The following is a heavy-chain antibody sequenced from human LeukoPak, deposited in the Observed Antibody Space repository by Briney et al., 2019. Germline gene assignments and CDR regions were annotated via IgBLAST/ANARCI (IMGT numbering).Heavy chain of an antibody. CDR1: GFTFVGNA. CDR3: AKGGLGGYNAVFDH. D-gene: IGHD5-24*01. CDR2: VSGSDGSS. J-gene: IGHJ4*02. V-gene: IGHV3-23*01. Sequence: PGGSLRLSCATSGFTFVGNAMSCVRQAPGKGLEWVSGVSGSDGSSHYADSVKGWFTISVDNSKNTLHLQMNSLRAEDTAVYYCAKGGLGGYNAVFDHWGQGTLVTVSS.